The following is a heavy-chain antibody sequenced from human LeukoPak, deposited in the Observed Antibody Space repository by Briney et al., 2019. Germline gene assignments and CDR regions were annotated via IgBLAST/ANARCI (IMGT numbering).Heavy chain of an antibody. CDR2: MNPNSGGT. J-gene: IGHJ4*02. CDR1: GHTFTNYF. V-gene: IGHV1-2*02. Sequence: ASVKVSCKASGHTFTNYFFHWVRQARGQGLEWMGWMNPNSGGTKYAEKFQGRISMTMDTSIMTAYLEVTKLTSENTAIYYCARGKGNYYALEIWGQGTPVTVSS. CDR3: ARGKGNYYALEI. D-gene: IGHD3-10*01.